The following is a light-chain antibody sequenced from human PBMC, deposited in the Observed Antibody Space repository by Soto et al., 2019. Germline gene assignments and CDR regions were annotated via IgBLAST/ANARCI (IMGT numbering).Light chain of an antibody. V-gene: IGKV1-5*01. Sequence: DIQMTQSPSTLSASVGDRVTITCRASQTINNWLAWYRQKPGKAPKLQISEASRLESGVPSRFTGSGYGTEFTLTISSLQPDDLAAYYCQQCDTFSTFGQGTKVEI. CDR3: QQCDTFST. CDR2: EAS. J-gene: IGKJ1*01. CDR1: QTINNW.